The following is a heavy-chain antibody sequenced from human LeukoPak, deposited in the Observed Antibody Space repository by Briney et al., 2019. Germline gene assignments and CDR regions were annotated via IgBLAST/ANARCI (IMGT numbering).Heavy chain of an antibody. Sequence: GESLKISCKGSGYSFTSYWIGWVRQMPGKGLEWMGIIYPGDSDTRYSPSFQGQVTISADKSISTAYLQWSSLKASDTAMYYCARGGEYYDILTGYGPFDYWGQGTLVTVSS. V-gene: IGHV5-51*01. CDR3: ARGGEYYDILTGYGPFDY. D-gene: IGHD3-9*01. J-gene: IGHJ4*02. CDR2: IYPGDSDT. CDR1: GYSFTSYW.